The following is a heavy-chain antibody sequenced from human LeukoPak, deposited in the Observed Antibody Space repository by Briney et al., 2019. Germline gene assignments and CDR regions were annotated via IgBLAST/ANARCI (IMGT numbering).Heavy chain of an antibody. CDR2: ISGSGGST. CDR1: GFTFSSYA. D-gene: IGHD3-22*01. J-gene: IGHJ4*02. Sequence: GGSLRLSCAASGFTFSSYAMSWVRQAPGKGLEWVSAISGSGGSTYYADSVKGRFTISRDNSKNTLYLQMNSLRAEDTAVYYCAKDGSYYDSSGHDNWGQGTLVTVSS. CDR3: AKDGSYYDSSGHDN. V-gene: IGHV3-23*01.